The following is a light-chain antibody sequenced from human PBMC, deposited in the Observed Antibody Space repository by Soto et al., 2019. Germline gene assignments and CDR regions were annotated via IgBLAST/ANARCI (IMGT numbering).Light chain of an antibody. CDR2: ASF. Sequence: DIQMTQSPPSLSASVGDRVTITCRASQTISNYLNWYQQKPGKAPKLLIYASFTLQSGVPSRFSGRGSGTDFTLTISGLQPEDFGTYFCQQTYSSPETFGQGTKVEI. CDR3: QQTYSSPET. V-gene: IGKV1-39*01. CDR1: QTISNY. J-gene: IGKJ1*01.